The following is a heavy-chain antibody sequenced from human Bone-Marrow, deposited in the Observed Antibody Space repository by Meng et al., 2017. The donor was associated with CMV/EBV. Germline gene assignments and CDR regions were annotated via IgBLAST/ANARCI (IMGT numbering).Heavy chain of an antibody. Sequence: GESLKISCAASGFTFSSYSMNWVRQAPGKGLEWVSSISSSSSYIYYADSVKGRFTISRDNANNSLYLQMNSLRAEDTAVYYCARPAYSGYGYNYAFDIWGQGTMVTVSS. CDR2: ISSSSSYI. V-gene: IGHV3-21*01. CDR1: GFTFSSYS. J-gene: IGHJ3*02. CDR3: ARPAYSGYGYNYAFDI. D-gene: IGHD5-18*01.